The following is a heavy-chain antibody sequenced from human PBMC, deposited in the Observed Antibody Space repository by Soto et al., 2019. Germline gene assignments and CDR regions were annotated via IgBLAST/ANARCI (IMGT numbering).Heavy chain of an antibody. J-gene: IGHJ5*02. CDR3: ARGISITMVRGSHNWFDP. Sequence: SETLSLTCTVSGGSISSYYWSWIRQPPGKGLEWIGYIYYSGSTNYNPSLKSRVTISVDTSKNQFSLKLSSVTAADTAVYYCARGISITMVRGSHNWFDPWGQGTLVTVSS. CDR2: IYYSGST. D-gene: IGHD3-10*01. V-gene: IGHV4-59*08. CDR1: GGSISSYY.